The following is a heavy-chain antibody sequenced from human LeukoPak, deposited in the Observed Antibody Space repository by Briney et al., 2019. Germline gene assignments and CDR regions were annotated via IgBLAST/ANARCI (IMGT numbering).Heavy chain of an antibody. CDR3: ARTAVVVPAAIQYYYYFDY. CDR1: GFTFSSYS. D-gene: IGHD2-2*02. CDR2: ISSSSSYI. J-gene: IGHJ4*02. V-gene: IGHV3-21*01. Sequence: GGSLRLSCAASGFTFSSYSMNWVRQAPGKGLEWVSSISSSSSYIHYADSVKGRFTISRDNAKNSLYLQMNSLRAEDTAVYYCARTAVVVPAAIQYYYYFDYWGQGTLVTVSS.